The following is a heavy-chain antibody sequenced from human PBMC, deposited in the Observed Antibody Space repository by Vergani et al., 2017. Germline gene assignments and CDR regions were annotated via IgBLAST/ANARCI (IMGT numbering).Heavy chain of an antibody. Sequence: EVQLVQSGAEVKKPGESLKISCQISGYSFTNYWIGWVRQMPGKGLEWMGIIHPADSDTRYSPSFQGQVTFSVDKSISTAYLQLSSLRASDSAMYYCARLYGRDSSGSKYFDYWGQGTLVTVSS. CDR3: ARLYGRDSSGSKYFDY. D-gene: IGHD3-22*01. CDR2: IHPADSDT. CDR1: GYSFTNYW. J-gene: IGHJ4*02. V-gene: IGHV5-51*01.